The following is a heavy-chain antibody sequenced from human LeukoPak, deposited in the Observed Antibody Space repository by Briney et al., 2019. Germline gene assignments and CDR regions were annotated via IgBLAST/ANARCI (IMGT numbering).Heavy chain of an antibody. J-gene: IGHJ3*02. V-gene: IGHV1-18*01. CDR3: ASDNYYGSGSYYAPDAFDI. Sequence: GASVKVSCKASGYTFTSYGITWVRQAPGQGLEWMGWISASNGNTNYAQKLQGRVTMTTDTSTNTAYMELRSLRSDDTAVYYCASDNYYGSGSYYAPDAFDIWGQGTMVTVSS. D-gene: IGHD3-10*01. CDR2: ISASNGNT. CDR1: GYTFTSYG.